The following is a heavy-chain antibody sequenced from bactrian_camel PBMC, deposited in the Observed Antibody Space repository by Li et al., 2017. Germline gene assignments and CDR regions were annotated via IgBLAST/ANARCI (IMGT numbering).Heavy chain of an antibody. Sequence: DVQLVESGGGSVQAGGSLRLSCTHSGYISSRHCMGWFRQAPGKGLEWVSTIGSGGDTTYYADSVKGRFTVSRDDAKNTLYLQMNSLESEDTAMYYCATLGRSTAYWGQGTQVTVS. CDR2: IGSGGDTT. J-gene: IGHJ4*01. CDR1: GYISSRHC. CDR3: ATLGRSTAY. V-gene: IGHV3S40*01. D-gene: IGHD3*01.